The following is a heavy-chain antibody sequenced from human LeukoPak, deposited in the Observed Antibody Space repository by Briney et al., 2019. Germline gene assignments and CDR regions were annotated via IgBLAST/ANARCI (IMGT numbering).Heavy chain of an antibody. CDR2: INAGNGNT. CDR3: ARSGGSTGVANWFDP. D-gene: IGHD3-3*01. J-gene: IGHJ5*02. Sequence: ASVKVSCKASGYTFTSYAMHWVRQAPGQRLEWMGRINAGNGNTKYSQKFQGRVTITRDTSASTAYMELSSLRSEDTTVYYCARSGGSTGVANWFDPWGQGTLVTVSS. V-gene: IGHV1-3*01. CDR1: GYTFTSYA.